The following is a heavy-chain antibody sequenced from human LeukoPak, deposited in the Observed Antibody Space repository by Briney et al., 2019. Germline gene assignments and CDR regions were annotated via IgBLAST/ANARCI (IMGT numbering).Heavy chain of an antibody. CDR2: IYSGGST. V-gene: IGHV3-53*01. Sequence: GGSLRLSCAASGFTVSSNYMSWVRQAPGKGLEWVSVIYSGGSTYYADSVKGRFTISRDNSKNTLYLQMNSLRAEDTAVYYCAKDLTSSGSGSYYLLDYGMDVWGQGTTVTVSS. J-gene: IGHJ6*02. D-gene: IGHD1-26*01. CDR1: GFTVSSNY. CDR3: AKDLTSSGSGSYYLLDYGMDV.